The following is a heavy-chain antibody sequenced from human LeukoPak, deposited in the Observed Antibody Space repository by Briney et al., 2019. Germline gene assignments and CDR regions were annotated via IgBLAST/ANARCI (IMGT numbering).Heavy chain of an antibody. V-gene: IGHV3-21*01. J-gene: IGHJ4*02. Sequence: GGSLRLSCAASGFTFSSYSMNWVRQAPGQGLELVSSISSSSSYIYYADSVKGRFTISRDNAKNSLYLQMNSLRAEDTAVYYCARGGYRGSYPYYFDYWGQGTLVTVSS. CDR3: ARGGYRGSYPYYFDY. CDR2: ISSSSSYI. CDR1: GFTFSSYS. D-gene: IGHD1-26*01.